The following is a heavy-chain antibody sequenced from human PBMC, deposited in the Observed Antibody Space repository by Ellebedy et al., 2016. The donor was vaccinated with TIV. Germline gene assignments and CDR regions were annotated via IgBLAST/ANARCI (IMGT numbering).Heavy chain of an antibody. CDR3: TKDLKYSSGWFSLDY. CDR1: GFTFSSYA. Sequence: PGGSLRLSCAVSGFTFSSYAMSWVRQAPGKGLEWVSALSGSGGSTYYADSVKGRFTISRANSKNTLYLQMNSLRAEDTAVYYCTKDLKYSSGWFSLDYWGQGTLVTVSS. J-gene: IGHJ4*02. CDR2: LSGSGGST. D-gene: IGHD6-19*01. V-gene: IGHV3-23*01.